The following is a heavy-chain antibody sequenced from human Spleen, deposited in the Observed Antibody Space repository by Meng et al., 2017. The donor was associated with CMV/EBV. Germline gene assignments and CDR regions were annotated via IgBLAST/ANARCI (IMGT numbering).Heavy chain of an antibody. V-gene: IGHV3-15*01. CDR3: TTFKK. CDR2: IKSETDGGTT. Sequence: GESLKISCAASGFSFSNAWMSWVRQAPGKGLEYVGRIKSETDGGTTDYAAPVKGRFTISRDESQNTLYLQMNDLKTEDTAVYYCTTFKKWGQGTLVTVSS. J-gene: IGHJ4*02. CDR1: GFSFSNAW.